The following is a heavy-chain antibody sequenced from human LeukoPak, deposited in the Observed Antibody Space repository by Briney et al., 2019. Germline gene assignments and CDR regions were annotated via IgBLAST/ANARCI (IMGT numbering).Heavy chain of an antibody. D-gene: IGHD3-10*01. J-gene: IGHJ5*02. Sequence: KPSETLSLTCAVYGGSFSGYYWSWIRQPPGKGLEWIGEINHSGSTNYNPSLKSRVTISVDTSKNQFSLKMISVTPADTAVFYCARRNRGRWFDAWGQGTLVTVSS. CDR3: ARRNRGRWFDA. CDR1: GGSFSGYY. CDR2: INHSGST. V-gene: IGHV4-34*01.